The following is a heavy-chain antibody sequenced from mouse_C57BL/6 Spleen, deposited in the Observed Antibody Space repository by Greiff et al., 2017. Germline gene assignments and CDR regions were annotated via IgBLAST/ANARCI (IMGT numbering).Heavy chain of an antibody. CDR3: ATADSLITTGAD. V-gene: IGHV1-74*01. D-gene: IGHD1-1*01. J-gene: IGHJ3*01. Sequence: QVQLQQPGAELVKPGASVKVSCKASGYTFTSYWMHWVKQRPGQGLEWIGRIHPSDSDTNYNQKFKGKATLTVDKASRTAYMQLSSLTSEDSAVYCCATADSLITTGADRGQKALVTVSA. CDR1: GYTFTSYW. CDR2: IHPSDSDT.